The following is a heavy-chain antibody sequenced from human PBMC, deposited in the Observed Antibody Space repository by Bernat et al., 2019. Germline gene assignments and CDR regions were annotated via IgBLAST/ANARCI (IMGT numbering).Heavy chain of an antibody. V-gene: IGHV4-39*01. CDR2: IYYSGST. CDR1: GGSITSSSYY. CDR3: ARPTIYDSSGYYFDY. J-gene: IGHJ4*02. D-gene: IGHD3-22*01. Sequence: QLQLQESGLGLVKPSETLSLTCTVSGGSITSSSYYWGWIRQPPGKGLEWIGSIYYSGSTYYNPSLKSRVTISVDTSKNQFSLKLSSVTAADTAVYYCARPTIYDSSGYYFDYWGQGTLVTVSS.